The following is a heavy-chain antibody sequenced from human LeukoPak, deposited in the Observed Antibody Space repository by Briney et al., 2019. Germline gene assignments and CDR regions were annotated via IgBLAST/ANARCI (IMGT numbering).Heavy chain of an antibody. J-gene: IGHJ4*02. D-gene: IGHD1-26*01. Sequence: GWSLRLSCAASGFTFSSYSMHWVRQAPGKGREGVSFIIGSSDLIYYADSVKGRFTISRDNAKNSLYLHMNSLRDEDTAVYYCARVRGATLSHHYFDYWGQGALVTVSS. CDR3: ARVRGATLSHHYFDY. CDR2: IIGSSDLI. V-gene: IGHV3-48*02. CDR1: GFTFSSYS.